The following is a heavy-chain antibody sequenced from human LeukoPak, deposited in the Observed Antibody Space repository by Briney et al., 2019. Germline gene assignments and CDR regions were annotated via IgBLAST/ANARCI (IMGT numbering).Heavy chain of an antibody. J-gene: IGHJ5*02. CDR1: GFTVSSNY. CDR2: IYSGGST. V-gene: IGHV3-53*01. Sequence: GGSLRLSCAASGFTVSSNYMSWVRQAPGKGLEWVSVIYSGGSTYYADSVKGRLTISRDNSKNTLYLQMNSLRAEDTAVYYCARSRIFHWFDPWGQGTLVTVSS. D-gene: IGHD3-3*02. CDR3: ARSRIFHWFDP.